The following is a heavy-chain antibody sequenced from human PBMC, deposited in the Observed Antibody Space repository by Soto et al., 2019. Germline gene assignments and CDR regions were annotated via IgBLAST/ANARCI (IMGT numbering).Heavy chain of an antibody. V-gene: IGHV1-8*01. D-gene: IGHD3-16*02. J-gene: IGHJ4*02. CDR2: MNPNSGNT. Sequence: QVQLVQSGAEVKKPGASVKVSCKASGYTFTSYDINWVRQATGQGLEWMGWMNPNSGNTGYAQKFQGRVTMNRNTSISTAYMELSSLRSEDTAVYYCARGSYPYSSSWYSRPVWGSYRYTVYFDYWGQGTLVTVSS. CDR1: GYTFTSYD. CDR3: ARGSYPYSSSWYSRPVWGSYRYTVYFDY.